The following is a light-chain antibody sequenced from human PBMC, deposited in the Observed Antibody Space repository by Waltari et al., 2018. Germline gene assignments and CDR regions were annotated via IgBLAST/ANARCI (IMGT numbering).Light chain of an antibody. CDR3: AAWDDSLSTWV. CDR1: RSTIGSNF. J-gene: IGLJ3*02. V-gene: IGLV1-47*01. CDR2: RNN. Sequence: QSVLTQPPSASGTPGQRVAISCSGSRSTIGSNFVYWYQQLPGTAPELLIYRNNQRPSGVPVRISGSKSGTSASLAVSGLRSEDEADFYCAAWDDSLSTWVFGGGTKLTVL.